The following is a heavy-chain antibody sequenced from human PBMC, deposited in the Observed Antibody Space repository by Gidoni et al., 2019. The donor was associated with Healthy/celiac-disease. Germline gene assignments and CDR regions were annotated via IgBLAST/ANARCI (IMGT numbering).Heavy chain of an antibody. CDR2: ISSSRCYI. Sequence: DVQLLEPGGGLVKPGGSLGRSCAASGCTSRSDCRYGVLPAPGKGRECVSTISSSRCYIYYADSVKGRFTISRDNAKNSLYLQINSLRAADTAVYYCARTLVRGGPGAFDYWGQGTLVTVSS. D-gene: IGHD2-15*01. CDR1: GCTSRSDC. CDR3: ARTLVRGGPGAFDY. V-gene: IGHV3-21*01. J-gene: IGHJ4*02.